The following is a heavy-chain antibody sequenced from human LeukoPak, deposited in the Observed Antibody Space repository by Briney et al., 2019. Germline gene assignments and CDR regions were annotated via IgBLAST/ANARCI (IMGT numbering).Heavy chain of an antibody. D-gene: IGHD3-10*01. CDR1: GGSISSYY. Sequence: SETLSLTCTVSGGSISSYYWSWIRQPPGKGLEWIGSIYYSGSTYYNPSLKSRVTISVDTSKNQFSLKLSSVTAADTAVYYCARDPTYYYGSGSYSYFDYWGQGTLVTVSS. CDR3: ARDPTYYYGSGSYSYFDY. CDR2: IYYSGST. V-gene: IGHV4-59*12. J-gene: IGHJ4*02.